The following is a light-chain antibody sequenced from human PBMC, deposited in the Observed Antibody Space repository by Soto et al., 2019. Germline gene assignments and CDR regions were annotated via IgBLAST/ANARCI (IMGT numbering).Light chain of an antibody. CDR3: QQYDSPPYT. Sequence: VLTQSPGTLSLSPGERATLSCRASQSVSSSNLAWYQKKPGQAPRVLIYGASTRAPGIPDWFSGSGSGSDFTLTISRLEPEDFAVYYCQQYDSPPYTFGQGTNLEIK. V-gene: IGKV3-20*01. J-gene: IGKJ2*01. CDR2: GAS. CDR1: QSVSSSN.